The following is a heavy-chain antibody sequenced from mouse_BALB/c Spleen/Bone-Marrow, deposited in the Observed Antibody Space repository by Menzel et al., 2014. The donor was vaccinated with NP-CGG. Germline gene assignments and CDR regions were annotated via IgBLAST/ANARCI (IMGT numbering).Heavy chain of an antibody. J-gene: IGHJ3*01. D-gene: IGHD2-1*01. CDR1: GFNIKDYY. Sequence: VHLQQPGAELVRPGALVKLSCKASGFNIKDYYMHWVKQRPEQGLEWIGWIDPENGNTIYDPKFQGKASITADTSSNTAYLHLSSLASEVTAVYYCAWVNYRCAYWGQGTLVTVSA. V-gene: IGHV14-1*02. CDR2: IDPENGNT. CDR3: AWVNYRCAY.